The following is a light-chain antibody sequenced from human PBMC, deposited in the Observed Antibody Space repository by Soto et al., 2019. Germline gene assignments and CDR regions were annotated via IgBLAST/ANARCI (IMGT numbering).Light chain of an antibody. J-gene: IGLJ2*01. V-gene: IGLV2-14*01. CDR3: SSYTSSSTPS. Sequence: QSALTQPASVSGSPGQSITISCTGTSSDVGGYNYVSWYQQHPGKAPKLMIYDVSNRPSGVSNHFSGSKSGNTASLTISGLHAEDEADYYCSSYTSSSTPSFGGGTKLTVL. CDR1: SSDVGGYNY. CDR2: DVS.